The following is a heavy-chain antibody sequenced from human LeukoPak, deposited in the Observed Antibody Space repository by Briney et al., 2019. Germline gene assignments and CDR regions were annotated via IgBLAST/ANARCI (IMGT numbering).Heavy chain of an antibody. D-gene: IGHD3-22*01. CDR1: GGSISSYY. CDR3: AREATYYFDSKADFDI. J-gene: IGHJ3*02. CDR2: IYTSGST. V-gene: IGHV4-4*07. Sequence: SETLSLTCTVSGGSISSYYWSWIRQPAGKGLEWIGRIYTSGSTNYNPSLKSRVTMSVDTSKNQFSLKLSSVTAADTAVYYCAREATYYFDSKADFDIWGQGTMVTVSS.